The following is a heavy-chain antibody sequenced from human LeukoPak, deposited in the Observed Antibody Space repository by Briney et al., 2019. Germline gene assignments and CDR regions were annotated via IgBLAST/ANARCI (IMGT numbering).Heavy chain of an antibody. D-gene: IGHD3-22*01. CDR2: INWRSEEI. J-gene: IGHJ4*02. CDR1: GFTFDNYA. V-gene: IGHV3-9*01. Sequence: GGSLRLSCSASGFTFDNYAMHWVRQAPMKGLEWVASINWRSEEIGYADSVKGRFTISRDNSKNTLYVQLNSLRPDDTAVYYCAKDSSDYYFDYWGQGTLVTVSS. CDR3: AKDSSDYYFDY.